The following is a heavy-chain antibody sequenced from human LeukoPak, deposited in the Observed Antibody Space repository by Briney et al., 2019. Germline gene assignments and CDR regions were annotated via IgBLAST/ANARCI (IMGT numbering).Heavy chain of an antibody. J-gene: IGHJ6*02. D-gene: IGHD2-2*01. CDR3: ARGGRTRGIYCSSTSCPPYYYYGMDV. CDR1: GFTFSNYW. CDR2: IDTDGSST. V-gene: IGHV3-74*03. Sequence: GGSLRLSCGASGFTFSNYWMHWVRQAPGKGLVWVSRIDTDGSSTTYADSVKGRFTISRDNSKNTLYLQMNSLRAEDTAVYYCARGGRTRGIYCSSTSCPPYYYYGMDVWGQGTTVTVSS.